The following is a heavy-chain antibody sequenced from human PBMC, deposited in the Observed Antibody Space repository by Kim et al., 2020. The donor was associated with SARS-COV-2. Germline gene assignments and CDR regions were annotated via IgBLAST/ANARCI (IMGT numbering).Heavy chain of an antibody. D-gene: IGHD3-10*01. Sequence: SETLSLTCTVSGGSISSYYWSWIRQPPGKGLEWIGYIYYSGSTNYNPSLKSRITISVDTSKNQFSLKVTSVTAADTAVYYCAGVPFYGSGSYARVDYYGMDVWGPGTTVIVSS. CDR3: AGVPFYGSGSYARVDYYGMDV. CDR1: GGSISSYY. V-gene: IGHV4-59*01. CDR2: IYYSGST. J-gene: IGHJ6*02.